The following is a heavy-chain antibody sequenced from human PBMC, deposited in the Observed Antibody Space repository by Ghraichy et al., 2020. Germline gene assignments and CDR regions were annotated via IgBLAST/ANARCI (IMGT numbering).Heavy chain of an antibody. V-gene: IGHV3-33*08. CDR3: ARDRATYDFWSGYRPSRYGMDV. CDR1: GFTFNRHG. J-gene: IGHJ6*02. CDR2: IWYDGSKK. D-gene: IGHD3-3*01. Sequence: GESLNISCAASGFTFNRHGMHWVRQAPGKGLEWVAVIWYDGSKKNNADSVKGRFYISRDNSKNTLYLEMNSLRVEDTAVYYCARDRATYDFWSGYRPSRYGMDVWGQGTTVTVSS.